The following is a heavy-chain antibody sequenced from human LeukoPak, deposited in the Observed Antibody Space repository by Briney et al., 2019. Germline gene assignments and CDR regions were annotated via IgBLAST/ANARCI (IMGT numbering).Heavy chain of an antibody. J-gene: IGHJ3*02. D-gene: IGHD2-2*01. CDR3: VKDPYCSSTSCRGHAFYI. CDR2: ISSNGGST. V-gene: IGHV3-64D*06. Sequence: GGSLRLSCSASGFTFSSYAMHWVRQAPGKGLEYVSAISSNGGSTYYADSVKGRFTIPRDNSKNTLYLQMSSLRAEDTAVYYCVKDPYCSSTSCRGHAFYIWGQGTMVTVSS. CDR1: GFTFSSYA.